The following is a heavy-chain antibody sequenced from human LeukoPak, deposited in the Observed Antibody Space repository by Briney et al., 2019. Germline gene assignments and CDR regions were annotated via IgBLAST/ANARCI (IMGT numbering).Heavy chain of an antibody. CDR1: GFSLSSYW. D-gene: IGHD3-22*01. J-gene: IGHJ4*02. V-gene: IGHV3-7*01. CDR3: ARDSYYYDSSSPPMLDY. CDR2: IKQDGSEK. Sequence: GGSLRLSCAASGFSLSSYWMSWVRQAPGKGLEWVANIKQDGSEKYYVDSVKGRFTISRDNAKNSLYLQMNSLRAEDTAVYYCARDSYYYDSSSPPMLDYWGQGTLVTVSS.